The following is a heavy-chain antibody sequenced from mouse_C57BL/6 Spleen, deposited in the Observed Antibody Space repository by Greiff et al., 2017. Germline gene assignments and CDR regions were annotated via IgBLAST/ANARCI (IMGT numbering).Heavy chain of an antibody. CDR3: VRQGHSYYGNFYWYFDV. V-gene: IGHV10-1*01. J-gene: IGHJ1*03. CDR2: IRSKSNNYAT. Sequence: EVKLMESGGGLVQPKGSLKLSCAASGFSFNTYAMNWVRQAPGKGLEWVARIRSKSNNYATYYADSVKDRFTISRDDSESMLYLQMNNLKTEDTAMYYCVRQGHSYYGNFYWYFDVWGTGTTVTVSS. CDR1: GFSFNTYA. D-gene: IGHD2-10*01.